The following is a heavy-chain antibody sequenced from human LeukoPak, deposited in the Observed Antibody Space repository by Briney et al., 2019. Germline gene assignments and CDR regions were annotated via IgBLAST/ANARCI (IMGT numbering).Heavy chain of an antibody. J-gene: IGHJ6*03. D-gene: IGHD6-13*01. CDR3: ARGSSSWLPYYMDV. V-gene: IGHV4-34*01. CDR1: GGSFSGYY. Sequence: SETLSLTCAVYGGSFSGYYWSWIRQPPGKGLEWIGEINHSGSTNYNPSLKSRVTISVDTSKNQFSLKLSSVTAADTAVYYCARGSSSWLPYYMDVWGKGTTVTVS. CDR2: INHSGST.